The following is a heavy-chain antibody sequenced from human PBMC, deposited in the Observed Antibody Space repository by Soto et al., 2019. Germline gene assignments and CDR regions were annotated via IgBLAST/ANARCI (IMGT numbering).Heavy chain of an antibody. CDR1: GGSIGSRDYY. Sequence: QVQVQESGPGLVKPSQTLSLKCSVSGGSIGSRDYYWSWIRQHPEKGLEWIGSIYYNGNTDYNPSLRVRPTMSLDTSMNEFSLKLTSVTVADTAVYYCARDKGGAALKGSGMDVWGQGTTVTVS. CDR3: ARDKGGAALKGSGMDV. D-gene: IGHD3-10*01. V-gene: IGHV4-31*02. CDR2: IYYNGNT. J-gene: IGHJ6*02.